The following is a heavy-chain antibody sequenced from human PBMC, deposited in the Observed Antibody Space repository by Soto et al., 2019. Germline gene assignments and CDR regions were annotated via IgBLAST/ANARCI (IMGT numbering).Heavy chain of an antibody. CDR2: IDWDDDK. V-gene: IGHV2-70*01. J-gene: IGHJ4*02. CDR1: GFSFSTSGMC. D-gene: IGHD3-22*01. Sequence: CGPTLVKPTRTLTLTCTFSGFSFSTSGMCVSWIRQPPGKALEWLALIDWDDDKFYVTSLKTRLTISRDTSKNQVVLTMTNMDPLDTATYYCARNFYDTGNHYARIDYWGPGTLVTVSS. CDR3: ARNFYDTGNHYARIDY.